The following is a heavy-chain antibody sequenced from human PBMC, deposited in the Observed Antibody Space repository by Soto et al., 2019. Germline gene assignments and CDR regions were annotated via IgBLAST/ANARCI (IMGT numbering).Heavy chain of an antibody. D-gene: IGHD3-10*01. Sequence: QVQLVQSGAEVKKPGASVKVSCQASGYTFARYDLNWVRQATGQGLEWMGWLNPNSGKTGYAQQFQGRVTMTRNTSINTAYMELRSLTSEDTAMYYCARGAGVSWGQGTLVSVSS. CDR3: ARGAGVS. CDR1: GYTFARYD. V-gene: IGHV1-8*01. J-gene: IGHJ5*02. CDR2: LNPNSGKT.